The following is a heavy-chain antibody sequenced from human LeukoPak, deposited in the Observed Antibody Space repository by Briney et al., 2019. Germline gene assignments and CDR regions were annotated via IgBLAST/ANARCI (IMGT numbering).Heavy chain of an antibody. CDR2: ISGSGGST. V-gene: IGHV3-23*01. CDR3: AKDWSSRYYYYYYMDV. Sequence: PGGSLRLSCAASGFTFSSYAMSWVRQAPGKGLEWVSAISGSGGSTYYADSVKGRFTISRDNSKNTLYLQMNSLRAEDTAVYYCAKDWSSRYYYYYYMDVWGKGTTVTVSS. J-gene: IGHJ6*03. CDR1: GFTFSSYA.